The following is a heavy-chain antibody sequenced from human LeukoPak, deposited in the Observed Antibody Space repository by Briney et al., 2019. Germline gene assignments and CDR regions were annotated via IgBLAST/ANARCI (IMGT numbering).Heavy chain of an antibody. CDR3: ARGGSGWYLYDN. CDR1: GFTFSSYA. Sequence: PGGSLRLSCAASGFTFSSYAMSWVRQAPGKGLVWVSVIYTSGNTYYPDSVNGRFTISIDIAKNTLYLQMNSLRAGATAVYYCARGGSGWYLYDNWGQGTLVTVSS. CDR2: IYTSGNT. J-gene: IGHJ4*02. D-gene: IGHD6-19*01. V-gene: IGHV3-66*01.